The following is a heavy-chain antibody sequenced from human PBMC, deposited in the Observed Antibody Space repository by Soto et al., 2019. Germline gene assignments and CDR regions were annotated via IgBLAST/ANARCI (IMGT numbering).Heavy chain of an antibody. J-gene: IGHJ4*02. V-gene: IGHV3-23*01. CDR2: ISGSGGST. D-gene: IGHD1-7*01. Sequence: EVQLLESGGGLVQPGGSLRLSCAASGFTFSSYAMSWVRQAPGKGLEWVSAISGSGGSTYYADSVKGRCTISRDNSKNTLYLQKNSMRAEDTAVDYCAKVSATGTTCDGGYFDYWGRGTLVTASS. CDR3: AKVSATGTTCDGGYFDY. CDR1: GFTFSSYA.